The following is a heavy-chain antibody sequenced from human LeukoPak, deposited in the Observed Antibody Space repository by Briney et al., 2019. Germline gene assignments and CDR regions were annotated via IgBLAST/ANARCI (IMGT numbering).Heavy chain of an antibody. Sequence: SETLSLTCTVSGGSISSYYWSWIRQPPGKGLEWIREINHSGSTNYNPSLKSRVTISVDTSKNQFSLKLSSVTAADTAVYYCARGSGSSGYKDYFDYWGQGTLVTVSS. CDR2: INHSGST. V-gene: IGHV4-34*01. D-gene: IGHD3-22*01. J-gene: IGHJ4*02. CDR3: ARGSGSSGYKDYFDY. CDR1: GGSISSYY.